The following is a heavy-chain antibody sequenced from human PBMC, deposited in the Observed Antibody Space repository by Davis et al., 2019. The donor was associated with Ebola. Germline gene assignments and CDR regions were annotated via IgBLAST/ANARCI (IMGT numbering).Heavy chain of an antibody. CDR1: GFSAGNNY. CDR3: AARRYCSGTSCHIDYYGLDV. J-gene: IGHJ6*02. CDR2: IYSGGNT. V-gene: IGHV3-66*01. Sequence: GGSLRLSCAASGFSAGNNYMSCVRQAQGKGLEWVSTIYSGGNTYYADSVKGRFTISRDNSKNTLDLQMNSLIADDTGVYYCAARRYCSGTSCHIDYYGLDVWGQGTAVTVSS. D-gene: IGHD2-2*02.